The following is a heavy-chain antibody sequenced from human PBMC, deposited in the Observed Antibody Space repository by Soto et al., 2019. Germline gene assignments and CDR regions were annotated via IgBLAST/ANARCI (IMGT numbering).Heavy chain of an antibody. J-gene: IGHJ5*02. CDR3: ARDKEYSSSMETSFDP. V-gene: IGHV1-69*13. D-gene: IGHD6-6*01. CDR1: GGTFSRNT. CDR2: IMPIFGSA. Sequence: SVKVSCKASGGTFSRNTVSWVRQAPGQGLEWMGGIMPIFGSANYAQKFRGRVTITADENTRTVYMEMSSLRSEDTAVYYCARDKEYSSSMETSFDPWGQGTLVTVSS.